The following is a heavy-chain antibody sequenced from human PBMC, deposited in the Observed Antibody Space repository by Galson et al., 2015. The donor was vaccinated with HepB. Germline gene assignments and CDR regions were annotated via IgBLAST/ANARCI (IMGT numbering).Heavy chain of an antibody. D-gene: IGHD3-22*01. CDR1: GFTFSSYS. CDR2: ISSSSSYI. CDR3: ARALTNYYDTTSAFDI. J-gene: IGHJ3*02. Sequence: SLRLSCAASGFTFSSYSMNWVRQAPGKGLEWVSSISSSSSYIYYADSVKGRFTISRDNAKNSLYLQMNSLRAEDTAVYYCARALTNYYDTTSAFDIWGQGTMVTVSS. V-gene: IGHV3-21*01.